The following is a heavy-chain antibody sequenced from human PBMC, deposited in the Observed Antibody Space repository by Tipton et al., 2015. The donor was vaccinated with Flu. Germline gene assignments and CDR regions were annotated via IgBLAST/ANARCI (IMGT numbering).Heavy chain of an antibody. CDR2: ISGFNGNT. CDR3: ARDLHGYNAFDF. CDR1: GYTFTNYG. Sequence: QSGAEVRKPGASVKVSCKASGYTFTNYGISWVRLAPGQGPEWMGWISGFNGNTNYVEKFQGRFTMTTDTSTRTAYMELRGLRSDDTAVYYCARDLHGYNAFDFWGQGTLVTVSS. J-gene: IGHJ4*02. V-gene: IGHV1-18*01. D-gene: IGHD5-18*01.